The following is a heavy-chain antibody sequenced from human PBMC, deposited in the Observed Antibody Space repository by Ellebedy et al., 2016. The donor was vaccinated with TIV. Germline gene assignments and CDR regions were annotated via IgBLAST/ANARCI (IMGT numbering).Heavy chain of an antibody. D-gene: IGHD5-18*01. CDR1: GVSISGSY. Sequence: MPGGSLRLSCTVSGVSISGSYWSWIRQSPRKGLEWIGYIYDSGSTQYNPSLRGRVAISLDTSQDQFSLRLNSVTAADTGIYYCAGTSTAIPEFDYWGQGTVVTVSA. V-gene: IGHV4-59*01. CDR3: AGTSTAIPEFDY. J-gene: IGHJ4*02. CDR2: IYDSGST.